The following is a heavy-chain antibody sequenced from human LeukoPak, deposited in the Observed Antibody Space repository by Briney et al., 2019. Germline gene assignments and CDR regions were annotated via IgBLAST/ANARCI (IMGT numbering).Heavy chain of an antibody. V-gene: IGHV4-30-4*01. CDR1: GGSISSGDYY. D-gene: IGHD4-17*01. Sequence: SETLSLTCTVSGGSISSGDYYWSWIRQPPGKGLEWIGYIYYSGSAYYNPSLKSRVTISVDTSKNQFSLKLSSVTAADTAVYYCARVGTTVNLTFDYWGQGTLVTVSS. CDR3: ARVGTTVNLTFDY. J-gene: IGHJ4*02. CDR2: IYYSGSA.